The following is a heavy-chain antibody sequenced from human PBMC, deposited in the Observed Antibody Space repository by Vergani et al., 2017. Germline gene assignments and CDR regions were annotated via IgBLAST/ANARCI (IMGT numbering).Heavy chain of an antibody. CDR2: IHTSGTT. J-gene: IGHJ4*02. V-gene: IGHV4-61*02. CDR3: ARGSCLGGSCYKPLFDY. CDR1: GGSITSHNYY. D-gene: IGHD2-15*01. Sequence: QVQLQESGPGLVKPSQTLSLTCTVPGGSITSHNYYWSWIRQPAGKGLEWIGRIHTSGTTNYNPSLKSRVTMSEDTSKNQFSLNLTSVTAADTAVYFCARGSCLGGSCYKPLFDYWGQGILVTVSS.